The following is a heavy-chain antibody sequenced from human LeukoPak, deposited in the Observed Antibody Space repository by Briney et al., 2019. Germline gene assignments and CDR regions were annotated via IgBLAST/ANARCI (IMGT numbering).Heavy chain of an antibody. CDR3: ARATDYGDPWGWD. CDR2: INHSGST. CDR1: GGSFSGYY. V-gene: IGHV4-34*01. Sequence: PSETLSLTCAVYGGSFSGYYWSWIRQPPGKGLEWIGEINHSGSTNYNPSLKSRVTISVDTSKNQFSLKLSSVTAADTAVYYCARATDYGDPWGWDWGQGTLVTVSS. J-gene: IGHJ4*02. D-gene: IGHD4-17*01.